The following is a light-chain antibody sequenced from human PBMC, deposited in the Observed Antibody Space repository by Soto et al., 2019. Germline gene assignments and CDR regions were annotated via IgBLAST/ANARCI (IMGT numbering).Light chain of an antibody. V-gene: IGKV3-15*01. CDR1: QSVIGN. J-gene: IGKJ4*01. CDR3: QQYNNWPLT. CDR2: GAS. Sequence: EVVMTQSPATLSVSLGERATLSCRASQSVIGNLAWYQQTPGQAPRLLIYGASTRATGIPARFSGSGSGTEFTLTISSLQSEDSAVYYCQQYNNWPLTFGGGTKVEIK.